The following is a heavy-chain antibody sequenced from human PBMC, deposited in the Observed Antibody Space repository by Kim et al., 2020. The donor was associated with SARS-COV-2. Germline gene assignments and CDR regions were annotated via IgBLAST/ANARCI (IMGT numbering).Heavy chain of an antibody. J-gene: IGHJ6*02. CDR1: GGSISSYY. D-gene: IGHD4-17*01. CDR2: IYYSGST. CDR3: ASSEALAYGDPYYYYYGMDV. V-gene: IGHV4-59*13. Sequence: SETLSLTCTVSGGSISSYYWSWIRQPPGKGLEWIGYIYYSGSTNYNPSLKSRVTISVDTSKNQFSLKLSSVTAADTAVYYCASSEALAYGDPYYYYYGMDVWGQGTTVTVSS.